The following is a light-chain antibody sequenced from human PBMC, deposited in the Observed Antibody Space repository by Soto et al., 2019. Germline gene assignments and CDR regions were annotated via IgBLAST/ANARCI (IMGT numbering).Light chain of an antibody. CDR1: NSDLGAYDY. J-gene: IGLJ1*01. CDR2: EVF. Sequence: QSVLTQPASVSGSPGQSITISCTGTNSDLGAYDYVSWYQQHPGKAPRLLIYEVFNRPSGVSDRFSGSKSANTASLTISGLQAEDEADYYCSSYTTSSARVXGPGTKVTVL. CDR3: SSYTTSSARV. V-gene: IGLV2-14*01.